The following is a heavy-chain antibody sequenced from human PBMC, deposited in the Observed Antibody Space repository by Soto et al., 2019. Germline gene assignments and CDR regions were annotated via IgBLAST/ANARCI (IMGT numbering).Heavy chain of an antibody. J-gene: IGHJ4*02. D-gene: IGHD5-18*01. V-gene: IGHV3-74*01. CDR1: GFTFSSYW. Sequence: PGGSLRLSCAAPGFTFSSYWMHWARQAPGKGLVWVSRINSDGSSTSYADSVKGRFTISRDNAKNTLYLQMNSLRAEDTAVYYCARDQPGYSYGYGLGYWGQGTLVTVSS. CDR2: INSDGSST. CDR3: ARDQPGYSYGYGLGY.